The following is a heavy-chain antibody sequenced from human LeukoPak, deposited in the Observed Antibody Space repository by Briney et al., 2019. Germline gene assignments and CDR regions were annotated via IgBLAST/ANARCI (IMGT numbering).Heavy chain of an antibody. D-gene: IGHD5-12*01. V-gene: IGHV4-39*01. J-gene: IGHJ5*02. Sequence: SETLSLTCSVSGGSISSNNHYWDWTRQPPGKGLEWIGSIYYSGNTYYNPSLKSRVDISVDTSKNQFSLKLISVTAADTAVYYCARHESGTGFDPWGQGTLVTVSS. CDR3: ARHESGTGFDP. CDR2: IYYSGNT. CDR1: GGSISSNNHY.